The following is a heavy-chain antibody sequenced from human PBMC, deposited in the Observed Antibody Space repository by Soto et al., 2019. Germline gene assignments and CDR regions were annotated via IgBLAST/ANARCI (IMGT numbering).Heavy chain of an antibody. Sequence: GGSLRLSCAASGFTFSSYGMHWVRQAPGKGLEWVAVIWYDGSNKYYADSVKGRFTISRDNSKNTLYLQMNSLRAEDTAVYYCARDPRITMVRGVMPNYYYYGMDVWGQGTTVTVSS. CDR3: ARDPRITMVRGVMPNYYYYGMDV. J-gene: IGHJ6*02. D-gene: IGHD3-10*01. V-gene: IGHV3-33*01. CDR1: GFTFSSYG. CDR2: IWYDGSNK.